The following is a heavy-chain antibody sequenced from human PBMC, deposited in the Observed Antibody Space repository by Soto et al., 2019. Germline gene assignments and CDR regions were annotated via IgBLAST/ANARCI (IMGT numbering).Heavy chain of an antibody. V-gene: IGHV3-66*01. CDR3: ARDSSGWYSPAY. J-gene: IGHJ4*02. CDR1: GFTVNNNY. CDR2: IYSGGRT. Sequence: EVQLVESGGGLVQPGGSLRLSCAASGFTVNNNYMSWVRQAPGKGLEWVSVIYSGGRTFYADSVKGRFTIPRDNSKSTLDLHMNSLRAELTAVYYCARDSSGWYSPAYWGQGTLVPVSS. D-gene: IGHD6-19*01.